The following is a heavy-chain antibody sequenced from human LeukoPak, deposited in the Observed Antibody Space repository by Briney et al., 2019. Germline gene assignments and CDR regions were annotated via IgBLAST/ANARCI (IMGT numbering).Heavy chain of an antibody. Sequence: PGGSLRLSCAASGFTFSSYGMHWVRQAPGKGLEWVAVISYDGSNKYYADSVKGRFTISRDNSKNTLYLQMNSLRAEDTAVYYCQTDIVVVPAAPIDYWGQGTLVTVSS. V-gene: IGHV3-30*03. CDR3: QTDIVVVPAAPIDY. CDR2: ISYDGSNK. J-gene: IGHJ4*02. CDR1: GFTFSSYG. D-gene: IGHD2-2*01.